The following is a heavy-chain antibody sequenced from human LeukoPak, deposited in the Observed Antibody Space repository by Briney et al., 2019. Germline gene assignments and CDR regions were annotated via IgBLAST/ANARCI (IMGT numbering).Heavy chain of an antibody. Sequence: GRSLRLSCAASGFTFSSYGMHWVRQAPGKGLEWVAVISYDGSNKYYADSVKGRFTISRDNSKNTLYLQMNSLRAEDTAVYYCAKASPRYSSGWAPFDYWGQGTLVTVSS. CDR2: ISYDGSNK. V-gene: IGHV3-30*18. CDR3: AKASPRYSSGWAPFDY. CDR1: GFTFSSYG. D-gene: IGHD6-19*01. J-gene: IGHJ4*02.